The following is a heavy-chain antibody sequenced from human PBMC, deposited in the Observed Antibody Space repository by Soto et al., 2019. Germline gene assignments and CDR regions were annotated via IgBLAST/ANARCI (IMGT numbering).Heavy chain of an antibody. CDR3: ARQVGIAAAGKDYYYYYGMDV. Sequence: GESLKISCKGSGYSFTSYWIGWVRQMPGKGLEWMGIIYPGDSDTRYSPSFQGQVTISADKSISTAYLQWSSLKASDTAMYYCARQVGIAAAGKDYYYYYGMDVWGQGTTVTVSS. CDR2: IYPGDSDT. D-gene: IGHD6-13*01. CDR1: GYSFTSYW. V-gene: IGHV5-51*01. J-gene: IGHJ6*02.